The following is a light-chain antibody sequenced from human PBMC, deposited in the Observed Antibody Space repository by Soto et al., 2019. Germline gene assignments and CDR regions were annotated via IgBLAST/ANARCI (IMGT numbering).Light chain of an antibody. V-gene: IGKV4-1*01. J-gene: IGKJ1*01. CDR1: QSVFYSANNQNY. Sequence: DIVMTQSPDSLAVSLGERATINCKSSQSVFYSANNQNYLAWYQQKPGQPPKLLIYWASTRESGVPDRFTGRASGTDFTLTISSLQAEDVAVYYCHQYYIAPPTFGQGTKVDI. CDR3: HQYYIAPPT. CDR2: WAS.